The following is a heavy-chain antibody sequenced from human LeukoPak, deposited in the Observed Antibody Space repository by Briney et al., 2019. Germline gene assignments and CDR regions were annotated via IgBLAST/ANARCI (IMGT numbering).Heavy chain of an antibody. CDR1: GGSISSYH. D-gene: IGHD5-24*01. J-gene: IGHJ4*02. V-gene: IGHV4-59*01. CDR2: IYYSGST. CDR3: ARGRDGYNYPVDY. Sequence: PSETLSLTCTVSGGSISSYHWSWIRQPPGKGLEWIGYIYYSGSTNYNPSLKSRVTISVDTSKNQFSLKLSSVTAADTAVYYCARGRDGYNYPVDYWGQGTLVTVSS.